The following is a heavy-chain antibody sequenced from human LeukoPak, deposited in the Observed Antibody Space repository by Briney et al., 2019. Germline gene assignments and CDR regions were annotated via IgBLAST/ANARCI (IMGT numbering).Heavy chain of an antibody. CDR3: AKDKYYEILTGYPNWFDP. V-gene: IGHV3-23*01. CDR1: GFTFSSYA. Sequence: GGSLRLSCAASGFTFSSYAMTWVRQAPGKGLEWVSAISGSGGGTDYADSVKGRFTISRDNSNNTLYLQMNSLRADDAAVYYCAKDKYYEILTGYPNWFDPWGQGTLVTVSS. J-gene: IGHJ5*02. CDR2: ISGSGGGT. D-gene: IGHD3-9*01.